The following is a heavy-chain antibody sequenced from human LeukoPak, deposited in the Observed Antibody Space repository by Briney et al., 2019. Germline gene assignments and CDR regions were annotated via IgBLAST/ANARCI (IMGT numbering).Heavy chain of an antibody. Sequence: SGGFLRLSCVASGLTFSSHAMTWVREAPGKGLEWVSAISISGDTTYYADAVKGRFTISRDNSKNTVYLQMNSLRAEDTAVYYCANEIRPNDYWGQGTLVTVSS. CDR3: ANEIRPNDY. CDR1: GLTFSSHA. V-gene: IGHV3-23*01. J-gene: IGHJ4*02. CDR2: ISISGDTT. D-gene: IGHD4-17*01.